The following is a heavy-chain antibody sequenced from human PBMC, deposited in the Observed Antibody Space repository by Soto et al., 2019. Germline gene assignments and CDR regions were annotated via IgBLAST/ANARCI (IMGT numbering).Heavy chain of an antibody. J-gene: IGHJ4*02. V-gene: IGHV3-49*03. Sequence: HPGGSLRLSCTASGFTFGDYAMSWFRQAPGKGLEWVGFIRSKAYGGTTEYAASVKGRFTISRDDSKSIAYLQMNSLKTEDTAVYYCTRDYSNYVARGYFDYWGQGTLVTVSS. CDR1: GFTFGDYA. D-gene: IGHD4-4*01. CDR2: IRSKAYGGTT. CDR3: TRDYSNYVARGYFDY.